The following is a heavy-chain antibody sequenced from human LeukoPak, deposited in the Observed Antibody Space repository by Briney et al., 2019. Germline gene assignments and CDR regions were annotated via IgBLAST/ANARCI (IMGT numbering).Heavy chain of an antibody. J-gene: IGHJ4*02. D-gene: IGHD6-13*01. V-gene: IGHV3-30*03. CDR3: ARDEDTSSSWLPHY. CDR1: GFTFSSYS. Sequence: GGSLRLSCAASGFTFSSYSMNWVRQAPGKGLEWVAVISYDGSNKYYADSVKSRFTFSRDNSKNTLYLQMNSLRADDTAVYYCARDEDTSSSWLPHYWGQGTLVTVSS. CDR2: ISYDGSNK.